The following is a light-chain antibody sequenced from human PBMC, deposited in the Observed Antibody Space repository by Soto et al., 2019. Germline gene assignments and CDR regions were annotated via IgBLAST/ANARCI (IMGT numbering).Light chain of an antibody. Sequence: EVVVTQSPATLSVSPGERATLPCRASQMVSSNLAWYQQKPGQAPRLLIYDISSRATGSPDRFSGSVSGTDFTLTITRLEPEDFAVFYCQQYGSSEIIFGQGTRLEIK. CDR3: QQYGSSEII. CDR2: DIS. CDR1: QMVSSN. J-gene: IGKJ5*01. V-gene: IGKV3-20*01.